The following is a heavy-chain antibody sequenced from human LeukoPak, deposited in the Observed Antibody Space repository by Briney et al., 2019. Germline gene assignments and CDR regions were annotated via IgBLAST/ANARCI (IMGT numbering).Heavy chain of an antibody. D-gene: IGHD4-11*01. CDR1: GFTFSTNA. J-gene: IGHJ4*02. V-gene: IGHV3-23*01. CDR3: AQGGHDYNPFYC. CDR2: IKGGGGDP. Sequence: PGGSLRLSCAGSGFTFSTNAMGWVRQAPGEGLEWVSSIKGGGGDPFYADSVRGRFTISRDKSKNTLYLQVNSLSAEDTAVYFCAQGGHDYNPFYCWGQGTLVTVSS.